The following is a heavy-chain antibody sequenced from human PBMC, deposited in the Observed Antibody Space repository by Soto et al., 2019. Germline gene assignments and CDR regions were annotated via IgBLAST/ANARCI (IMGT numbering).Heavy chain of an antibody. CDR3: ARSYGGVGAPSYNWFDP. CDR1: GGSFSGYY. Sequence: SETLSLTCAVYGGSFSGYYWSWIRQPPGKGLEWIGEINHSGSTNYNPSLKSRVTISVDTSKNQFSLKLSSVTAADTAVYYCARSYGGVGAPSYNWFDPWGQGTLVTVSS. D-gene: IGHD1-26*01. CDR2: INHSGST. J-gene: IGHJ5*02. V-gene: IGHV4-34*01.